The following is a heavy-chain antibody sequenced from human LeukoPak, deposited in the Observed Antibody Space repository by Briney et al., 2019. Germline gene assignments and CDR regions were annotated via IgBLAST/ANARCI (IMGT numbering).Heavy chain of an antibody. CDR1: GGSISSSSYY. D-gene: IGHD1-7*01. CDR2: IYYSEST. V-gene: IGHV4-39*01. J-gene: IGHJ3*01. CDR3: ARSITGTTSAFDV. Sequence: SETLSLTCTVSGGSISSSSYYWGWIRQPPGKGLEWIGSIYYSESTFYTPSHKSRVTISVDTSKHQFSLKVSSVTAADTSVYYCARSITGTTSAFDVWGQGTMVTDSS.